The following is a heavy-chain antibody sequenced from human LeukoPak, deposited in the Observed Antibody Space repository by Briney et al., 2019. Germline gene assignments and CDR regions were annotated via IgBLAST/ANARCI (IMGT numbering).Heavy chain of an antibody. CDR2: IHYSGST. Sequence: SETLSLTCTVSGASISSSSYYWGWIRQPPGKGPEWIGSIHYSGSTYYNPSLKSRVTMSVDTSKNQFSLKLSSVTAADTAVYYCARDLIVVVPSGGHNWFDPWGQGTLVTVSS. J-gene: IGHJ5*02. V-gene: IGHV4-39*07. D-gene: IGHD2-2*01. CDR1: GASISSSSYY. CDR3: ARDLIVVVPSGGHNWFDP.